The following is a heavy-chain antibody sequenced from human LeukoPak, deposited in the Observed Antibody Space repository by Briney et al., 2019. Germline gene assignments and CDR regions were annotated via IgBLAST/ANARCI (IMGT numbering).Heavy chain of an antibody. CDR3: ARDHYDFWSGRPDLDYYYYMDV. V-gene: IGHV4-39*07. CDR1: GGSISSSSYY. D-gene: IGHD3-3*01. J-gene: IGHJ6*03. Sequence: SETLSLTCTVSGGSISSSSYYWGWIRQPPGKGLEWIGSIYYSGSTYYNPSLKSRVTISVDTSKNQFSLKLSSVTAADTAVYYCARDHYDFWSGRPDLDYYYYMDVWGKGTTVTVSS. CDR2: IYYSGST.